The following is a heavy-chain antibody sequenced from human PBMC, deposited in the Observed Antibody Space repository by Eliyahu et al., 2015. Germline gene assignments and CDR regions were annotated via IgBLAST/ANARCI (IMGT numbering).Heavy chain of an antibody. J-gene: IGHJ5*02. CDR1: XFTXXRXP. CDR3: ARAQTYGSGSYYPTWFDP. V-gene: IGHV3-21*06. CDR2: ISGSGDYI. Sequence: EVQVLESGGGLVKPGGSLRLSCVGXXFTXXRXPMNWLRQAPGKGLGWVSSISGSGDYIHYAESVKGRFTISRDNANNSMFLQMNNLRADDTAVYYCARAQTYGSGSYYPTWFDPWGQGTLVTVSS. D-gene: IGHD3-10*01.